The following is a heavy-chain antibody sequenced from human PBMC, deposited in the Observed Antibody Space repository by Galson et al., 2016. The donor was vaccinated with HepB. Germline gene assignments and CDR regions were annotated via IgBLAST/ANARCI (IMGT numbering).Heavy chain of an antibody. V-gene: IGHV6-1*01. J-gene: IGHJ6*02. CDR1: GDSVSSSYVA. D-gene: IGHD2-8*01. CDR3: ARAARLYGVLRTHGLDA. Sequence: CAISGDSVSSSYVAWNWIRQSPSRGLEWLGRTYFTSRWYTDHAESVKGRIDISPDTSKNQFSLLVNSVTPEDTAVYYCARAARLYGVLRTHGLDAWGQGTTVTVSS. CDR2: TYFTSRWYT.